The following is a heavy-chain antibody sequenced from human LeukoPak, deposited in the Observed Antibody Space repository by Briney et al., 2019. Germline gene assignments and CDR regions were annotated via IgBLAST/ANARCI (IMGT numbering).Heavy chain of an antibody. CDR1: GGSFSGYY. CDR2: INHSGST. Sequence: PSETLSLTCAVYGGSFSGYYWSWLRQPPGKGLEWIGEINHSGSTNYNPSLKSRVTISVDTSKNQFSLKLSSVTAADTAVYYCARLIYCTNGVCDRDYWGQGTLVTVSS. J-gene: IGHJ4*02. V-gene: IGHV4-34*01. D-gene: IGHD2-8*01. CDR3: ARLIYCTNGVCDRDY.